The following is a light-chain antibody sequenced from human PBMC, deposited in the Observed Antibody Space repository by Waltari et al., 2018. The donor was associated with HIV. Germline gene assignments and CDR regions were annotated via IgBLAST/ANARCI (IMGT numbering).Light chain of an antibody. Sequence: QSVLTQPPSVSGAPGQRVTISCTGSSSNIGAGYDVHWYQQLPGTAPKLLIDGNNNRPSGVPDRFSGSKSGTSASLAITGLQAEDEADYYCQSCDTSLSGSEVFGGGTKLTVL. CDR2: GNN. J-gene: IGLJ2*01. V-gene: IGLV1-40*01. CDR1: SSNIGAGYD. CDR3: QSCDTSLSGSEV.